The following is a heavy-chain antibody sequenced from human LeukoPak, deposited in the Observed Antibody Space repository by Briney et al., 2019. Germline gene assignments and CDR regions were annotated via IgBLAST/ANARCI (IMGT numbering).Heavy chain of an antibody. V-gene: IGHV4-61*02. CDR2: RST. D-gene: IGHD3-22*01. Sequence: SETLSLTCTVSGASITSGDYYWSWIRQPAGKGLEWIGRRSTNYNSSLKSRVTMSVDTSKNQFSLKLSSVTAADTAVYYCARVRFFDSSVLTRKRSYYFDYWGQGTLVTVSS. CDR1: GASITSGDYY. J-gene: IGHJ4*02. CDR3: ARVRFFDSSVLTRKRSYYFDY.